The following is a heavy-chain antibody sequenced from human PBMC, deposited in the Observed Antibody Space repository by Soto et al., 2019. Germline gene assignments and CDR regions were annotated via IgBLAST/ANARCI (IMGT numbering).Heavy chain of an antibody. Sequence: QVQLVQSGAEVKKPGASVKVSCKASGYTFTSYDINWVRQATGQGLEWMGWMNHNSGNTGYAQKFQGRVTMTRNTSISTAYMELSSLRSEDTAVYYCARGDYGSGSYYYYGMDVWGQGTTVTVSS. V-gene: IGHV1-8*01. CDR3: ARGDYGSGSYYYYGMDV. D-gene: IGHD3-10*01. CDR2: MNHNSGNT. CDR1: GYTFTSYD. J-gene: IGHJ6*02.